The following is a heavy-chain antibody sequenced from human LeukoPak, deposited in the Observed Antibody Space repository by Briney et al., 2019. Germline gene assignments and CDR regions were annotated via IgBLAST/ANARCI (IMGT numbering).Heavy chain of an antibody. D-gene: IGHD6-13*01. CDR3: AREIAAAGAPCVDY. J-gene: IGHJ4*02. Sequence: GGSLRLSCAAPGFTVSRNYMRWVRQAPGKGLEWVSVIYSGGSTYSADSVKGRFTISRDNSKNSLDRQMNSLRAEDTAVDYWAREIAAAGAPCVDYCGQGTLVTVSS. CDR2: IYSGGST. V-gene: IGHV3-66*01. CDR1: GFTVSRNY.